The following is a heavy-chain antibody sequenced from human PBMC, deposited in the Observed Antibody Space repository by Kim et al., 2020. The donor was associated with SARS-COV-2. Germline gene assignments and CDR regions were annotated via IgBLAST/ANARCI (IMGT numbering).Heavy chain of an antibody. Sequence: YSNPTLTSRFPKSVDTAKNQFSLKLSSVTAADTAVYYCARVEDTAMVVDYWGQGTLVTVSS. J-gene: IGHJ4*02. CDR3: ARVEDTAMVVDY. V-gene: IGHV4-39*07. D-gene: IGHD5-18*01.